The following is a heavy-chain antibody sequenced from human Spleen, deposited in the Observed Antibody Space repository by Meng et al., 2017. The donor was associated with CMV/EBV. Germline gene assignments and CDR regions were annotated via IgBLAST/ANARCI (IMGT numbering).Heavy chain of an antibody. CDR1: GGTFSSYA. CDR2: IIPILGIA. CDR3: ARGVGNLPTYYYYGMDV. J-gene: IGHJ6*02. V-gene: IGHV1-69*10. Sequence: SVKVSCKASGGTFSSYAISWVRQAPGQGLEWMGGIIPILGIANYAQKFQGRVTITADKSTSTAYMELSSLRSEDTAVYYCARGVGNLPTYYYYGMDVWGQGTTVTVSS. D-gene: IGHD4-23*01.